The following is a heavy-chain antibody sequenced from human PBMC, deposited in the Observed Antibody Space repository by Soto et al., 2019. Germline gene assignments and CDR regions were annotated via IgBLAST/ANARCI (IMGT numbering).Heavy chain of an antibody. CDR3: ARAVVRGVYFDY. J-gene: IGHJ4*02. CDR1: GGSISSGGYY. CDR2: IYYSGST. Sequence: SETLSLTCTVSGGSISSGGYYWSWIRQHPGKGLEWIGYIYYSGSTYYNPSLKSRVTISVDTSKNQFSLKLSSVTAADTAVYYCARAVVRGVYFDYWGQGTQVTVSS. V-gene: IGHV4-31*03. D-gene: IGHD3-10*01.